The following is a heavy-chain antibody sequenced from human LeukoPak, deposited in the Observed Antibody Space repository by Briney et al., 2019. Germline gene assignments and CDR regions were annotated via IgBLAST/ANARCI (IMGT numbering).Heavy chain of an antibody. V-gene: IGHV3-7*01. D-gene: IGHD2-8*01. CDR1: GFTFSSSW. Sequence: GGSLRLSCAASGFTFSSSWMTWVRQAPGKGLEWVASIREDGSQKTSVDSVRGRFTISRDNAKNSVYLQMDSLRAEGTAVYYCARGPTNGQAFDYWGQGTLVTVSS. J-gene: IGHJ4*02. CDR2: IREDGSQK. CDR3: ARGPTNGQAFDY.